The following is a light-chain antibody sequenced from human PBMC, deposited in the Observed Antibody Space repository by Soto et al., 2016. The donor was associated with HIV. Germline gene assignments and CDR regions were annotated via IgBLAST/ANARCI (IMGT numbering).Light chain of an antibody. V-gene: IGLV3-21*04. CDR3: QVWDGNTDHRV. CDR2: DDS. Sequence: SFALTQSPSVSVAPGKTARITCEGNNIGSQTVHWYQQKTGQAPVLVIYDDSDWPSGIPDRFSGSSSGNTATLTISRAEVGDEADYYCQVWDGNTDHRVFGGGTELTVL. CDR1: NIGSQT. J-gene: IGLJ3*02.